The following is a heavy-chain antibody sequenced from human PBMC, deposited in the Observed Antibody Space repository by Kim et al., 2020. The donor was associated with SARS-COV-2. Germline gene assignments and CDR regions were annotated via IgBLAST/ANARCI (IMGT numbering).Heavy chain of an antibody. CDR2: ISSSSSYI. D-gene: IGHD5-18*01. CDR1: GFTFSSYS. CDR3: ARPTEDTAMAYAFDY. Sequence: GGSLRLSCAASGFTFSSYSMNWVRQAPGKGLEWVSSISSSSSYIYYADSVKGRFTISRDNAKNSLYLQMNSLRAEDTAVYYCARPTEDTAMAYAFDYWGQGTLVTVAS. V-gene: IGHV3-21*01. J-gene: IGHJ4*02.